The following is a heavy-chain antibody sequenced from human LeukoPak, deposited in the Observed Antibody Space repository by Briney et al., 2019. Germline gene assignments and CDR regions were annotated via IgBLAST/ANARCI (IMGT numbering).Heavy chain of an antibody. CDR2: IIPIFGTA. CDR1: GGTFSSYA. V-gene: IGHV1-69*01. Sequence: SVKVSCKASGGTFSSYAISWVRQAPGQGLEWMGGIIPIFGTANYAQKFQGRVTITADESTSTAYMELSSLRSEDTAVYYCARDGEMNYALDYWGQGTLVTVSS. D-gene: IGHD1-7*01. J-gene: IGHJ4*02. CDR3: ARDGEMNYALDY.